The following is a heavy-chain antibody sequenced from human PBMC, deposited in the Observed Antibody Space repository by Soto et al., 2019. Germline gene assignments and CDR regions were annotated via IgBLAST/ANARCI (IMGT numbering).Heavy chain of an antibody. J-gene: IGHJ1*01. Sequence: QVQLVESGGAVAQPGRSLRLSCAASGFTFNSFTMHWFRQAPGKGLEGVAVISHDGSHKYTADSVKGRFTISRDDPKNTLYLQMNSLRVEDTAIYYCATWEERYFQDWGQGTLVTVSS. V-gene: IGHV3-30*04. D-gene: IGHD1-26*01. CDR2: ISHDGSHK. CDR3: ATWEERYFQD. CDR1: GFTFNSFT.